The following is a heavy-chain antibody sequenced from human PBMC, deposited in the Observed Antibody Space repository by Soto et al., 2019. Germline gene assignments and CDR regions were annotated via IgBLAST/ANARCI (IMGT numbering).Heavy chain of an antibody. Sequence: LSLTCAVYGGSFSGYYWSWIRQPPGKGLEWIGEIYHSGGTNYNPSLKSRVTISVRSKNQFSLNLNSVTAADTAVYFCARGLTGTRRHPGYWGQGTLVTVSS. J-gene: IGHJ4*02. CDR1: GGSFSGYY. CDR2: IYHSGGT. D-gene: IGHD1-7*01. CDR3: ARGLTGTRRHPGY. V-gene: IGHV4-34*01.